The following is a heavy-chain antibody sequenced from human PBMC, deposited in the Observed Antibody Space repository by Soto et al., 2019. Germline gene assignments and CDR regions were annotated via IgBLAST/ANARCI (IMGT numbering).Heavy chain of an antibody. J-gene: IGHJ4*02. CDR1: GGSISSGGYY. Sequence: SETLSLTCTVSGGSISSGGYYWSWIRQHPGKGLEWIGYIYYSGSTYYNPSLKSRVTISVDTSKNQFSLKLSSVTAADTAVYYCARHWAVEYSSSYFDYWGQGTLVTVSS. V-gene: IGHV4-31*03. CDR3: ARHWAVEYSSSYFDY. D-gene: IGHD6-6*01. CDR2: IYYSGST.